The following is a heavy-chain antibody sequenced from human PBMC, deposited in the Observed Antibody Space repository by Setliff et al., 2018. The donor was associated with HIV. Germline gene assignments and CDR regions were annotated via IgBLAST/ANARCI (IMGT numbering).Heavy chain of an antibody. J-gene: IGHJ4*02. V-gene: IGHV3-48*01. D-gene: IGHD3-9*01. CDR1: GFTFSSYA. CDR3: ARDHQFYDICDY. CDR2: ISSSSSTI. Sequence: PGGSLRLSCSASGFTFSSYAMHWVRQAPGKGLEYVSAISSSSSTIYYADSVKGRFTISRDNAKNSLYLQMNSLRAEDTAVYYCARDHQFYDICDYWGQGTLVTVSS.